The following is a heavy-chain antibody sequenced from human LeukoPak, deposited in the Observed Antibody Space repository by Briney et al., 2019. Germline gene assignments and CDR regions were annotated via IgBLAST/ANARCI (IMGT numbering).Heavy chain of an antibody. D-gene: IGHD3-22*01. J-gene: IGHJ4*02. Sequence: SVKVSCKASGGTFSSYAISWVRQAPGQGLEWMGGIIPIFGTANYAQKFQGRVTITADKSTSTAYMELSSLRSEDTAVYYCARAYYYDSSGYFPFDYWGQGTLVTVSS. V-gene: IGHV1-69*06. CDR2: IIPIFGTA. CDR3: ARAYYYDSSGYFPFDY. CDR1: GGTFSSYA.